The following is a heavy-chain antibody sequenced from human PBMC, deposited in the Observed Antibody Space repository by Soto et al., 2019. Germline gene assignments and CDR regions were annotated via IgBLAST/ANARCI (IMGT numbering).Heavy chain of an antibody. J-gene: IGHJ6*02. CDR2: VYYTGDT. D-gene: IGHD2-15*01. Sequence: QVQLQQSGPRLVKPSETLSLTCTVSSGPDRSHNWGWIRQPPGRGLEWIGYVYYTGDTAYNPPLSGPVPIPAEPSRNAIALSLNSLPAADAGVYYWVRQGLHHPHGLVDAWGQGTTVSVSS. V-gene: IGHV4-59*08. CDR3: VRQGLHHPHGLVDA. CDR1: SGPDRSHN.